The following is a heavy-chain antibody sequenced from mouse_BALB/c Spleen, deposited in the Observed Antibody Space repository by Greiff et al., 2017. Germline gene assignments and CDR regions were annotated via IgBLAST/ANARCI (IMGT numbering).Heavy chain of an antibody. CDR1: GFNIKDYY. D-gene: IGHD1-1*01. J-gene: IGHJ2*01. CDR3: ARRYYGSSLYLDY. V-gene: IGHV14-1*02. Sequence: VQLQQSGAELVRPGALVKLSCKASGFNIKDYYMHWVKQRPEQGLEWIGWIDPENGNTIYDPKFQGKASITADTSSNTAYLQLSSLTSEDTAVYYCARRYYGSSLYLDYWGQGTTLTVSS. CDR2: IDPENGNT.